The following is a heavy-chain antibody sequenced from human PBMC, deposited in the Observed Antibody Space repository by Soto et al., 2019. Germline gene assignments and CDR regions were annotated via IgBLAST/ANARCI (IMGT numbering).Heavy chain of an antibody. J-gene: IGHJ4*02. CDR2: IYYSGST. V-gene: IGHV4-39*01. CDR3: ARLEGLATPSYSFDF. CDR1: GGSISSSSYY. D-gene: IGHD3-9*01. Sequence: SENLSLTCSVSGGSISSSSYYWGWIRQPPGKGLEWIGSIYYSGSTYYNPSLKSRVTISIDKSKNQFSLKLSSLTAADTAVYYCARLEGLATPSYSFDFWGQGTLVSVSS.